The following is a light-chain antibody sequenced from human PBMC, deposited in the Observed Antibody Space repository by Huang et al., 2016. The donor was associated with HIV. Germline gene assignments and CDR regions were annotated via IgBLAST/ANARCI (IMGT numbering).Light chain of an antibody. Sequence: EIVLTQSPATLSVSLGERATLSCRASQSISNNLAWYQQKPGQSPRLLIYGASTRATGIPARFSGSGSVTDFTLTISSLQSEDFAVYYCHQYNNWPQEHTFGQGTKLEIK. CDR3: HQYNNWPQEHT. J-gene: IGKJ2*01. CDR1: QSISNN. V-gene: IGKV3-15*01. CDR2: GAS.